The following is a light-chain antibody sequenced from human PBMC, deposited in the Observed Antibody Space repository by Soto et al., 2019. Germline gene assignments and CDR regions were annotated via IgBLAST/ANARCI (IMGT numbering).Light chain of an antibody. CDR3: ISYTRSATLV. CDR2: DVS. Sequence: QSALTQPASVSGSLGQSITISCTGTSSDIGNYNYVSWYQQHPGKASKLIIYDVSNRPSGVSNRFSASKSGNTASLTISGLQSEDEADYSCISYTRSATLVFGGGTKLTVL. J-gene: IGLJ3*02. CDR1: SSDIGNYNY. V-gene: IGLV2-14*03.